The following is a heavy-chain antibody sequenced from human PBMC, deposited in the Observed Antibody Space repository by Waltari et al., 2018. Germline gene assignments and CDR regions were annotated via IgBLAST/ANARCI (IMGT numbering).Heavy chain of an antibody. Sequence: QVQLVQSGAEVKKPGASVKVSCKASGYTFTSYAMHWVRQAPGHRLEWMGWINAGNGNTKYSQKFQGRVTITRDTSASTAYMELSSLRSEDTAVYYCAVGYVDTAMVKDYYGMDVWGQGTTVTVSS. V-gene: IGHV1-3*01. D-gene: IGHD5-18*01. CDR1: GYTFTSYA. CDR3: AVGYVDTAMVKDYYGMDV. CDR2: INAGNGNT. J-gene: IGHJ6*02.